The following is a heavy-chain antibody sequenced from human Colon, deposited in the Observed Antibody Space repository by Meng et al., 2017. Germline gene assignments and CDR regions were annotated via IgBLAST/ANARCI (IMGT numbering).Heavy chain of an antibody. Sequence: GESLKISCAAFGFTFSDYYMSWIRQAPGKGLEWVSYISSSGSTIYYADSVKGRFTISRDNAKNSLYLQMNSLRAEDTAVYYCARDHSSSWTYIEYYGMDVWGQGTTVTVSS. CDR3: ARDHSSSWTYIEYYGMDV. D-gene: IGHD6-13*01. CDR2: ISSSGSTI. CDR1: GFTFSDYY. V-gene: IGHV3-11*01. J-gene: IGHJ6*02.